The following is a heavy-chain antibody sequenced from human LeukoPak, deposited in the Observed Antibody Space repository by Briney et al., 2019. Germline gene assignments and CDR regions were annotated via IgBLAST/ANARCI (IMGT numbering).Heavy chain of an antibody. CDR3: AQQVGYCSSGSCYFTY. D-gene: IGHD2-15*01. V-gene: IGHV3-23*01. CDR1: GFTFSSYA. CDR2: ISGSGGST. Sequence: PGRSLGLSCAASGFTFSSYATSWVHQAPGKGLEWVSAISGSGGSTYYADSVKGRFTISRDNSKNTLYLQMNSLRAEDTAVYYCAQQVGYCSSGSCYFTYWGQGTLVTVSS. J-gene: IGHJ1*01.